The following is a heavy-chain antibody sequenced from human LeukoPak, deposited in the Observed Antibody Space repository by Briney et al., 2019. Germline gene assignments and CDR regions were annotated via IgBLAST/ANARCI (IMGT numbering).Heavy chain of an antibody. J-gene: IGHJ6*04. D-gene: IGHD3-9*01. Sequence: KPSETLSLTCTVSGGSISPYYWIWIRQPPGKGLEWIGYIYYSGSTYYNPSLKSRVTISVDTSKSQFSLKLSSVTAADTAVFYCARTFDFRAPRATDVWGKGTTVIVSS. V-gene: IGHV4-59*06. CDR3: ARTFDFRAPRATDV. CDR1: GGSISPYY. CDR2: IYYSGST.